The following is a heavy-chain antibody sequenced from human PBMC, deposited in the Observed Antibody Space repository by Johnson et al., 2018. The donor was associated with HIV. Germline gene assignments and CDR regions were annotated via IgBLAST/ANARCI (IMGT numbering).Heavy chain of an antibody. CDR1: GFTFDDYA. Sequence: VQLVESGGGLVQPGRSLRLSCAASGFTFDDYAMHWVRQAPGKGLEWVSGISWNSGSIGYAESVKGRFTISRDNSKNTLYLQMNSPGAEDTAVYYCARDVKVCAFDIWGQGTMVTVSS. V-gene: IGHV3-9*01. J-gene: IGHJ3*02. CDR2: ISWNSGSI. CDR3: ARDVKVCAFDI. D-gene: IGHD3-16*01.